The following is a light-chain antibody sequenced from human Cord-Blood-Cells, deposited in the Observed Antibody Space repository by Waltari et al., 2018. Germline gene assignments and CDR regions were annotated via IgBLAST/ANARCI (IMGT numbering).Light chain of an antibody. CDR3: QQRWT. CDR1: QSVSSY. V-gene: IGKV3-11*01. J-gene: IGKJ1*01. Sequence: EIVLTQSPATLSLSPGERATLSCRASQSVSSYLAWYQQKPGQAPRLLIYDASNSATGIPARFSGSGSGTDFTLTISSLEPKDFAVYYCQQRWTFGQGTKVEIK. CDR2: DAS.